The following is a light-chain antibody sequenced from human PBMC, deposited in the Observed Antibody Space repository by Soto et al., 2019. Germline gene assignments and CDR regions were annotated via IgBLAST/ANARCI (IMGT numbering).Light chain of an antibody. Sequence: QSVLTQPPSVSGAPGQRVTISCTGSSSNIGAGYDLHWYQQLPGTAPKLLIYGNSNRPSGVPDRLSGSKSGTSASLAITGLQAEDEADYYCQSYDSSLSFYVFGTGTKVTVL. CDR1: SSNIGAGYD. J-gene: IGLJ1*01. CDR2: GNS. V-gene: IGLV1-40*01. CDR3: QSYDSSLSFYV.